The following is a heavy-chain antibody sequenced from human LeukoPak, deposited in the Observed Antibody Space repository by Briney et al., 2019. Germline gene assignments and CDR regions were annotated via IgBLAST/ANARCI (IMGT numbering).Heavy chain of an antibody. Sequence: GGSLRLSCAASGFTFSNYMMHWVRQAPGKGLVWVSRIKSDGITITYADSVKGRFTISRDNAKNTLYLQMNSLRAEDTAVYYCARGTWGSRNFDYWGQGTLVTVSS. D-gene: IGHD7-27*01. V-gene: IGHV3-74*01. J-gene: IGHJ4*02. CDR1: GFTFSNYM. CDR2: IKSDGITI. CDR3: ARGTWGSRNFDY.